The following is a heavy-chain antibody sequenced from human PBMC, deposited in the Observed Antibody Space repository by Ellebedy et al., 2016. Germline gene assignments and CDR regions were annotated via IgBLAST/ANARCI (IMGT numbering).Heavy chain of an antibody. CDR2: ISGNGGVT. Sequence: GGSLRLSCAASGFTFDINGMSWVRQAPGMRLEWVSAISGNGGVTYYSDSVRGRFTISRDNSKNTLYLQMNNLRAEDTALYYCAKWGGWPGEGDYWGQGSLVTVSS. CDR3: AKWGGWPGEGDY. D-gene: IGHD3-16*01. CDR1: GFTFDING. V-gene: IGHV3-23*01. J-gene: IGHJ4*02.